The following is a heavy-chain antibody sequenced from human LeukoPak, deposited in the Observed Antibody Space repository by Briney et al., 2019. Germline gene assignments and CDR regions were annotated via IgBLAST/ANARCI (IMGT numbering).Heavy chain of an antibody. CDR1: GFTVSSTY. Sequence: PGGSLRLSCAASGFTVSSTYMNWVRQAPGKGLEWASAIFSGGSIHYADSVRGRFTISRDNSKNMLYLQMNSLRAEDTAVYYCVRGRARAALDIWGQGTLVTVSS. CDR3: VRGRARAALDI. V-gene: IGHV3-53*01. CDR2: IFSGGSI. J-gene: IGHJ3*02.